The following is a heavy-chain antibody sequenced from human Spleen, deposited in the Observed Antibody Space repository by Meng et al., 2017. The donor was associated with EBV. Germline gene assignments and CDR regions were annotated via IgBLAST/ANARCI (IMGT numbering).Heavy chain of an antibody. CDR3: ARNSGSGYYYPFDY. CDR1: GYTFTSYG. CDR2: ISGYIVNT. V-gene: IGHV1-18*01. Sequence: QLVQSGGEVKQPGASVKVSCKTSGYTFTSYGINWVRQAPGQGLEWMGWISGYIVNTKYAQKFQGRVTMTTDTSTSTAHMELRNLTSDDTAVYYCARNSGSGYYYPFDYWGQGTLVTVSS. D-gene: IGHD3-10*01. J-gene: IGHJ4*02.